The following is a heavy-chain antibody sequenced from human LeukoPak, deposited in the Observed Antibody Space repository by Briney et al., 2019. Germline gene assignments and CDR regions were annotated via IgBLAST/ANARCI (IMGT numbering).Heavy chain of an antibody. CDR1: GFTFSDYY. CDR2: ISSSGSSL. V-gene: IGHV3-11*01. Sequence: GGSLRLPCAPSGFTFSDYYMSWIRQAPGKGLEWVSSISSSGSSLFYADSVEGRFTISRDNARTSLYLQLNSLRDEDTAVYYCARSTCRGECNHPPDSFTRGGQGTVVTVGS. J-gene: IGHJ3*01. D-gene: IGHD2-21*01. CDR3: ARSTCRGECNHPPDSFTR.